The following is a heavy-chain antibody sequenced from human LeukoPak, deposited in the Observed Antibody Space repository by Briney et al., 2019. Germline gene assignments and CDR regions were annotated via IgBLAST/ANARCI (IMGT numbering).Heavy chain of an antibody. CDR1: GGSISNYY. D-gene: IGHD6-13*01. V-gene: IGHV4-59*01. CDR2: IYYSGNT. J-gene: IGHJ5*02. Sequence: SSETLSLTCTVSGGSISNYYWSWLRHPPGKGLEWLGYIYYSGNTDYNPSLKSRVAMSVETSKNQFSLKLSSVTAADTAVYYCARGGPAAVLNWFDPWGQGTLVTVSS. CDR3: ARGGPAAVLNWFDP.